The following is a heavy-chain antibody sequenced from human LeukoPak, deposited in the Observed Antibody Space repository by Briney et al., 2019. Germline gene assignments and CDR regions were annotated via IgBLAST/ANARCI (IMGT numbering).Heavy chain of an antibody. CDR3: ARVAMVRGAGVANWFDP. J-gene: IGHJ5*02. V-gene: IGHV1-46*01. Sequence: ASVKVSCKASGYTFTSYHIHWVRQAPGQGLEWMGIINTRSGNTNYAQKFQGSVRLTRDTSTDTVYMEMNSLRFEDTAVYYCARVAMVRGAGVANWFDPWGQGTLVTVPS. CDR1: GYTFTSYH. CDR2: INTRSGNT. D-gene: IGHD3-10*01.